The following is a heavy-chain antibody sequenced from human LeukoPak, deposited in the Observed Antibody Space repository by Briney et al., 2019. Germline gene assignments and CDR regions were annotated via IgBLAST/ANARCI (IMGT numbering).Heavy chain of an antibody. CDR3: ASWQSSIAPNEAFDI. CDR2: IYYSRST. Sequence: SETLSLTCTVSGGSISSNSYYWGWIRQPPGKGLEWIGSIYYSRSTYYNPSLKSRVTISVDTPKNQFSLKLSSVTAADTAVYYCASWQSSIAPNEAFDIWGQGTMVTVSS. V-gene: IGHV4-39*07. D-gene: IGHD6-6*01. J-gene: IGHJ3*02. CDR1: GGSISSNSYY.